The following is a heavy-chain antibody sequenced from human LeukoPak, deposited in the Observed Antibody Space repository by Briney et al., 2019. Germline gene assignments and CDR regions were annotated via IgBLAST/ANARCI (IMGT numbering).Heavy chain of an antibody. Sequence: PGNSLRLSCAASGFTFSRYWMNWVRQAPGKGLEWVSYISSSSSTIYYADSVKGRFTISRDNSKNTLYLQMNSLRAEDTAVYYCAKMVGATNPLFFFDYWGQGTLVTVSS. J-gene: IGHJ4*02. CDR2: ISSSSSTI. CDR3: AKMVGATNPLFFFDY. V-gene: IGHV3-48*01. D-gene: IGHD1-26*01. CDR1: GFTFSRYW.